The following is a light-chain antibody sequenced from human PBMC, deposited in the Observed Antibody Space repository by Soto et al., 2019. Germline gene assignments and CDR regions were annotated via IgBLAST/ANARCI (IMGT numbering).Light chain of an antibody. CDR1: QGVRSL. Sequence: EIVLTQSPATLSLSPGERATLSCRASQGVRSLLAWYQQKPGQAPRLLIYGVSSRATGIPARFSGSGSGTDFTLTISSLEPEDFAVYYCQQRATWPRTFGGGTKVDIK. V-gene: IGKV3D-11*01. J-gene: IGKJ4*01. CDR3: QQRATWPRT. CDR2: GVS.